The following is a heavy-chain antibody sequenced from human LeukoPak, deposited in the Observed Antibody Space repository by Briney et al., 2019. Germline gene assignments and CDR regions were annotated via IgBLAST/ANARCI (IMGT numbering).Heavy chain of an antibody. CDR3: ARDNKKNYYGSGSFFDY. CDR2: IYTTGST. Sequence: PSETLSLTCTVSGGSISSYHWSWIRQPAGKGLEWIGRIYTTGSTNYNPSLKSRVTMSIDTSKNQFSLKLSSVTAADTAVYYCARDNKKNYYGSGSFFDYWGQGTLVTVSS. J-gene: IGHJ4*02. V-gene: IGHV4-4*07. D-gene: IGHD3-10*01. CDR1: GGSISSYH.